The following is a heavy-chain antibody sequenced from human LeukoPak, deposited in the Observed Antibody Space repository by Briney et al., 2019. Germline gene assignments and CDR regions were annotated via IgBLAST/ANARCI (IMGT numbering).Heavy chain of an antibody. CDR1: GFTFSSYW. J-gene: IGHJ4*02. CDR3: ASRTYYDFWSGYSPFDY. V-gene: IGHV3-7*01. D-gene: IGHD3-3*01. Sequence: GGSLRLSCAASGFTFSSYWMSWVRQAPGKGLEWVANIKQDGSEKYYVDSVKGRFTISRDNAKTSLYLQMNSLRAEDTAVYYCASRTYYDFWSGYSPFDYWGQGTLVTVSS. CDR2: IKQDGSEK.